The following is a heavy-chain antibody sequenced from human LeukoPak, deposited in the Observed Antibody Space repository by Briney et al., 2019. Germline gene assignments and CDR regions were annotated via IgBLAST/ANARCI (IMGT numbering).Heavy chain of an antibody. D-gene: IGHD2-15*01. CDR3: AKAPVGHCSGAFCYHFDS. Sequence: GGSPRLSCAASGFTFSTYAMSWVRQTPGKGLEWVAAISGDNPGTYHANSVKGRFTISRDNSKSTLHLQMSGLRAEDTARYYCAKAPVGHCSGAFCYHFDSWGQGTLVTVSS. V-gene: IGHV3-23*01. CDR2: ISGDNPGT. CDR1: GFTFSTYA. J-gene: IGHJ4*02.